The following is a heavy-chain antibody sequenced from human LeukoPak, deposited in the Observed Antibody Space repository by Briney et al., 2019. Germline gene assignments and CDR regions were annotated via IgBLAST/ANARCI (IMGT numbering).Heavy chain of an antibody. D-gene: IGHD3-9*01. V-gene: IGHV3-48*04. Sequence: GGSLRLSCAASGFTFSSYSMNWVRQAPGKGLEWVSYISSSSSTIYYAASVKGRFTISRDNAKNTLYLQMNSLRVEDTAVYYCTRGGYELRYFDWSDYWGQGTLVTVSS. CDR2: ISSSSSTI. CDR3: TRGGYELRYFDWSDY. J-gene: IGHJ4*02. CDR1: GFTFSSYS.